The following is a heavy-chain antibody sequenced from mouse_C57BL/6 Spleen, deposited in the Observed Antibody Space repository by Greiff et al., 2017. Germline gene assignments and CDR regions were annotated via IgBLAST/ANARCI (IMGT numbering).Heavy chain of an antibody. CDR1: GYTFTSYG. CDR3: ARYPLYYGSSYLYWYFDV. V-gene: IGHV1-81*01. Sequence: QVQLQQSGAELARPGASVKLSCMASGYTFTSYGISWVKQRTGQGLEWIGEIYPRSGNTYYNEKFKGKATLTAAKSSSTAYMELRSLTSEDSAVYFCARYPLYYGSSYLYWYFDVWGTGTTVTVSS. CDR2: IYPRSGNT. D-gene: IGHD1-1*01. J-gene: IGHJ1*03.